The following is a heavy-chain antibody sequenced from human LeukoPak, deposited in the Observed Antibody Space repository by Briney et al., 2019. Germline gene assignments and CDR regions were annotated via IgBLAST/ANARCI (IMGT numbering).Heavy chain of an antibody. Sequence: SETLSLTCTVSGGSISSYYWSWIRQPPGKGLEWIGYIYYSGSTNYNPSLKSRVTISVDTSKNQFSLELSSVTAADTAVYYCAGYSSSWYDDAFDIWGQGTMVTVSS. CDR2: IYYSGST. V-gene: IGHV4-59*01. D-gene: IGHD6-13*01. CDR3: AGYSSSWYDDAFDI. CDR1: GGSISSYY. J-gene: IGHJ3*02.